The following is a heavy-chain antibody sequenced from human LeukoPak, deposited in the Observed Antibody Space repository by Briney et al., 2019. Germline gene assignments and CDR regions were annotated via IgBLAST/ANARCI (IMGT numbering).Heavy chain of an antibody. V-gene: IGHV4-39*07. CDR1: GGSIGSYY. CDR3: AGRAGGFDY. J-gene: IGHJ4*02. CDR2: IYYSGST. D-gene: IGHD2-8*02. Sequence: PSETLSLTCIVSGGSIGSYYWGWIRQPPGKGLEWIGSIYYSGSTYYNPSLKSRVTISVDTSKNQFSLKLNSVTAADTAVYYCAGRAGGFDYWGQGTLVTVSS.